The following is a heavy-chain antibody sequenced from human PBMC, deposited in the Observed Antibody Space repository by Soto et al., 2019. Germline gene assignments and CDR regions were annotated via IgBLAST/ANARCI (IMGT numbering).Heavy chain of an antibody. CDR2: ISSSSSYI. J-gene: IGHJ3*01. V-gene: IGHV3-21*01. CDR3: ARDAGNRGHPPSFEL. D-gene: IGHD3-10*01. CDR1: GFTFSSYS. Sequence: GGSLRLSCAASGFTFSSYSMNWVRQAPGKGLEWVSSISSSSSYIYYADSVKGRFTISRDNAKNSLYLQMNSLRAEDTAVYYCARDAGNRGHPPSFELWGQGTMVTVSS.